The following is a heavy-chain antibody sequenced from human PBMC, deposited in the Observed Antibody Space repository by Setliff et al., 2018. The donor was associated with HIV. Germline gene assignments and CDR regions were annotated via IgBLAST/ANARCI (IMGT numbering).Heavy chain of an antibody. J-gene: IGHJ6*03. CDR1: GFTLSTYR. CDR2: IIRDSSYI. V-gene: IGHV3-21*01. Sequence: PGESLKISCVASGFTLSTYRMNWVRQAPGKGLEWVSSIIRDSSYIFDAGSVKGRFTISRDNAQNSLYLQMNNLRVEDTAVYYCARDGTTLLAAMDVWGKGTTVTVSS. CDR3: ARDGTTLLAAMDV. D-gene: IGHD1-7*01.